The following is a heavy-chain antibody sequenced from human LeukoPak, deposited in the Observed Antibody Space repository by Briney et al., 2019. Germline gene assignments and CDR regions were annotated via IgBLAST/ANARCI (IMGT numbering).Heavy chain of an antibody. V-gene: IGHV4-34*01. J-gene: IGHJ4*02. CDR3: ARATYGDYG. Sequence: KPSETLSLTCAAYGGSFSGYYWSWIRQPPGKGLEWIGEINHSGSTNYNPSLKSRVTISVDTSKNQFSLKLSSVTAADTAVYYCARATYGDYGWGQGTLVTVSS. D-gene: IGHD4-17*01. CDR2: INHSGST. CDR1: GGSFSGYY.